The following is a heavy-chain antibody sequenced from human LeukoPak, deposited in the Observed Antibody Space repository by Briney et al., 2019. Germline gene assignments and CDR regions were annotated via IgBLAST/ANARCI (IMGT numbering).Heavy chain of an antibody. J-gene: IGHJ5*01. D-gene: IGHD2/OR15-2a*01. CDR3: ARERWEEYDEPWFDS. CDR1: GSTFNLYW. Sequence: GGSLRLSCAASGSTFNLYWRTGVRQAPGKGLEWVANIKQDGTEKYYVDSVKGRFTISKDNTKNSLYLQMNSLRAEDTAVYYCARERWEEYDEPWFDSWGQGILVTVSS. CDR2: IKQDGTEK. V-gene: IGHV3-7*01.